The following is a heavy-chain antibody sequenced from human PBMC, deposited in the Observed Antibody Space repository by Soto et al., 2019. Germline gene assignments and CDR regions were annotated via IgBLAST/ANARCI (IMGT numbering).Heavy chain of an antibody. D-gene: IGHD1-26*01. J-gene: IGHJ4*02. CDR2: INHSGRT. V-gene: IGHV4-34*01. CDR3: ARGRWEVRFDN. Sequence: QVQLQQWGAGLLKPSETLSLTCAVYGGSFSGYYWSWIRQPPGKGLEWIGEINHSGRTNFNPSLKRRVTISVDTSTNQFSLRLSSVTAADPAVYYCARGRWEVRFDNWGQGTLVTVSS. CDR1: GGSFSGYY.